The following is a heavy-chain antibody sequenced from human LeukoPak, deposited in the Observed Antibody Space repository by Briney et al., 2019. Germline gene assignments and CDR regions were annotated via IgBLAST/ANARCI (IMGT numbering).Heavy chain of an antibody. CDR2: IYYSTNT. V-gene: IGHV4-39*01. J-gene: IGHJ5*02. CDR3: ARQDRNSLPPKWFDP. Sequence: SETLSLTCSVSGDSTNSGNYYWSWIRQPPGKGLEWIGNIYYSTNTYYNPSLLGRVTISIDTSKNQFSLRVSSVTAADTAVYYCARQDRNSLPPKWFDPWGQGTLVIVSS. D-gene: IGHD5-18*01. CDR1: GDSTNSGNYY.